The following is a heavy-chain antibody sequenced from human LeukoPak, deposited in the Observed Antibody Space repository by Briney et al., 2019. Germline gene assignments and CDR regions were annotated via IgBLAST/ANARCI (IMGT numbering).Heavy chain of an antibody. CDR3: ARDRDSSSWYIDY. D-gene: IGHD6-13*01. CDR1: GGSISRYY. CDR2: IYYSGST. Sequence: SETLSLTCTVSGGSISRYYWSWIRQPPGKGLEWIGYIYYSGSTNYNPSLKSRVTMSVDTSKNQFSLKLSSVTAADTAVYYCARDRDSSSWYIDYWGQGTLVTVSS. J-gene: IGHJ4*02. V-gene: IGHV4-59*01.